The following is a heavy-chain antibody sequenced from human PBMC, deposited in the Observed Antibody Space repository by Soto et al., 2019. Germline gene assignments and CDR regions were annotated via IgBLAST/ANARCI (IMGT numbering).Heavy chain of an antibody. Sequence: SETLSLTCTVSGGSISSGDYYWSWIRQPPGKGLEWIGYIYYSGSTYYNPSLKSRVTISVDTSKNQFSLKLSSVTAADTAVYYCARAPGGYYYGMDVWGQGTTVTVSS. CDR1: GGSISSGDYY. CDR2: IYYSGST. V-gene: IGHV4-30-4*01. J-gene: IGHJ6*02. CDR3: ARAPGGYYYGMDV. D-gene: IGHD3-16*01.